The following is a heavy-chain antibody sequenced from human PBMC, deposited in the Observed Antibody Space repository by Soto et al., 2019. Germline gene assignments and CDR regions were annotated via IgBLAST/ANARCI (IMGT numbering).Heavy chain of an antibody. J-gene: IGHJ6*02. CDR2: ISSSSSYT. Sequence: GGSLGLSCAASGFTFSDYYMSWIRQAPGKGLEWVSYISSSSSYTNYADSVKGRFTISRDNAKNSLYLQMNSLRAEDTAVYYCARERGSRGWSPAVDYYHYYGMDVWGQGTTVIVSS. V-gene: IGHV3-11*06. D-gene: IGHD6-19*01. CDR3: ARERGSRGWSPAVDYYHYYGMDV. CDR1: GFTFSDYY.